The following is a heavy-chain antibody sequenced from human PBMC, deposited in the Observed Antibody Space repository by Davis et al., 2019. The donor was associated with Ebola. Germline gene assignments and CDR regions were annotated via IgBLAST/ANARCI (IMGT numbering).Heavy chain of an antibody. D-gene: IGHD3-3*01. Sequence: MPSETLSLTCAVYGGSFSGYYWSWIRQPPGKGLEWIGEINYSGSTNYNPSLKSRVTISVDTSKNQFSLKLSSVTAADTAVYYCARVILGYDFWSGYYGVYGMDVWGQGTTVTVSS. CDR2: INYSGST. J-gene: IGHJ6*02. CDR1: GGSFSGYY. CDR3: ARVILGYDFWSGYYGVYGMDV. V-gene: IGHV4-34*01.